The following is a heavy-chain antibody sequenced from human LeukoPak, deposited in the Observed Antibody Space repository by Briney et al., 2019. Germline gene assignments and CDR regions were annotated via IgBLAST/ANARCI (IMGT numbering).Heavy chain of an antibody. CDR3: TKCLGSGWYASSD. CDR1: GFTLSNHW. V-gene: IGHV3-7*03. D-gene: IGHD6-13*01. J-gene: IGHJ4*02. CDR2: VNRDGSET. Sequence: PGGSLRLSCAASGFTLSNHWMTWVRQVPGRGPEWVANVNRDGSETYYLDSVKGRFTISRDNSKNTLYLQMNSLRAEDTAVYYCTKCLGSGWYASSDWGQGTLVTVSS.